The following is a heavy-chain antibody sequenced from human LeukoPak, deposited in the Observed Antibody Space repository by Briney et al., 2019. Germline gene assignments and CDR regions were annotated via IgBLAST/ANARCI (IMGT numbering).Heavy chain of an antibody. D-gene: IGHD3-22*01. CDR1: GSTFSNAW. Sequence: GGSLRLSCAASGSTFSNAWMSWVRQAPGKGLEWVGRIKSKTDGGTTDYAAPVKGRFTISRDDSKNTLYLQMNSLKTEDTAVYYCTPEANYYDSSGYYYWGQGTLVTVSS. CDR3: TPEANYYDSSGYYY. J-gene: IGHJ4*02. V-gene: IGHV3-15*01. CDR2: IKSKTDGGTT.